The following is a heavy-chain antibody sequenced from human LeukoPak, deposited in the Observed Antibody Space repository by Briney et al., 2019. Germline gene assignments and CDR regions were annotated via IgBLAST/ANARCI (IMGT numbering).Heavy chain of an antibody. CDR2: ISSSSSYI. D-gene: IGHD2-15*01. CDR1: GFTFSSYS. J-gene: IGHJ4*02. V-gene: IGHV3-21*01. CDR3: ARPGYCSGGSCATVDY. Sequence: GGSLRLSCAASGFTFSSYSMNWVRQAPGKGLEWVSSISSSSSYIYYADSVKGRFTISRDNAKNSLYLQMNSLRAEDTAVYYCARPGYCSGGSCATVDYWGQGTLATVSS.